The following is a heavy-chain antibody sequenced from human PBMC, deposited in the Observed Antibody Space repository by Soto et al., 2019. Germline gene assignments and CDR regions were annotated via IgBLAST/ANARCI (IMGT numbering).Heavy chain of an antibody. CDR1: GYTFTSYY. J-gene: IGHJ4*02. CDR3: AGSSGYYYVDY. D-gene: IGHD3-22*01. Sequence: ASVKVSCKASGYTFTSYYMHWVRQAPGQGLEWMGIINPSGGSTSYAQKFQGRVTMTRDTSTSTVYMELSSLRSEDTAVFYCAGSSGYYYVDYWGQGTLVTVSS. V-gene: IGHV1-46*01. CDR2: INPSGGST.